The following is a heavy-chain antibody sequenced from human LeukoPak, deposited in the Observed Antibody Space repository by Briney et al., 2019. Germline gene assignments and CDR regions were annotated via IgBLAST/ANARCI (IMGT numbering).Heavy chain of an antibody. Sequence: GGSLRLSCAASGFTFSDYYMSWIRQAPGKGLEWVSAISGSGGSTYYVDSVKGRFTISRDNSKNTLYLQMNSLRAEDTAVYYCAKDSAKKYDDYWGQGTLVTVSS. CDR2: ISGSGGST. J-gene: IGHJ4*02. CDR3: AKDSAKKYDDY. CDR1: GFTFSDYY. V-gene: IGHV3-23*01. D-gene: IGHD2/OR15-2a*01.